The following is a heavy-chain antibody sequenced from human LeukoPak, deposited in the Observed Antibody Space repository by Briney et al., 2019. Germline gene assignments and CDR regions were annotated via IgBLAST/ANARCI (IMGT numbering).Heavy chain of an antibody. V-gene: IGHV4-39*07. D-gene: IGHD5-24*01. CDR2: IYYSGST. CDR3: ARGIQERWNSGGIDY. J-gene: IGHJ4*02. Sequence: SETLSLTCTVSGGSISSSSYYWGWIRQPPGKGLEWIGSIYYSGSTYYNPSLKSRVTISVDTSKNQFSLKLSSVTAADTAVYYCARGIQERWNSGGIDYWGQGTLVTVSS. CDR1: GGSISSSSYY.